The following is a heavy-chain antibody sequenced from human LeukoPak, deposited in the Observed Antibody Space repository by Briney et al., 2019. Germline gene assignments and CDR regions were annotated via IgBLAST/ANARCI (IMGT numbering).Heavy chain of an antibody. Sequence: GASVKVSCKASGYTFTSYGISWVRQAPGQGLEWMGWISAYNGNTNYAQKLQGRVTMTTDTSTSTAYMELRSLRSDDTAVYYCARYCSGGSCPNPWGMDVWGQGTTVTVSS. CDR2: ISAYNGNT. J-gene: IGHJ6*02. V-gene: IGHV1-18*01. D-gene: IGHD2-15*01. CDR3: ARYCSGGSCPNPWGMDV. CDR1: GYTFTSYG.